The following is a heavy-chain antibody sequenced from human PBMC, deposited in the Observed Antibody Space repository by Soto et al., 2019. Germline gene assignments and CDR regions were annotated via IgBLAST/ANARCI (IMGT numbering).Heavy chain of an antibody. V-gene: IGHV3-53*02. D-gene: IGHD3-22*01. J-gene: IGHJ4*02. Sequence: EVQLVETGGGLIQPGGSLRLSCAASGFTVSSNYMSWVRQAPGKGLEWASVIYSGGSTYYADSVKGRFTISRDNSKNTLYLQMNSLRAEDTAVYYCAREDYDSSGDYFDYWGQGTLVTVSS. CDR2: IYSGGST. CDR3: AREDYDSSGDYFDY. CDR1: GFTVSSNY.